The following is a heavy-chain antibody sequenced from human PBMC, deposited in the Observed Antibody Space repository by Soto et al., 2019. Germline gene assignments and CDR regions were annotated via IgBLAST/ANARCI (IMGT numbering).Heavy chain of an antibody. V-gene: IGHV3-7*01. J-gene: IGHJ4*02. Sequence: GGSLRLSCAASGFTFSNYWMSWVRQAPGKGLEWVANIKQDGSEKYYVDSVKGRFTISRDNAKNSLYLQMNSLRAEDTAIYYCARETYGDPLDYWGQGTLVTVSS. CDR1: GFTFSNYW. CDR3: ARETYGDPLDY. CDR2: IKQDGSEK. D-gene: IGHD4-17*01.